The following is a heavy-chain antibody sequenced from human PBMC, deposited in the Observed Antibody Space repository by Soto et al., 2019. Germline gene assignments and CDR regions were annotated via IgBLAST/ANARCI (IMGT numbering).Heavy chain of an antibody. CDR2: IYHPGTT. V-gene: IGHV4-30-4*01. CDR1: GGSISNVGYF. J-gene: IGHJ5*02. D-gene: IGHD2-2*01. CDR3: ARVMAAMQNWLDP. Sequence: QVPLQESGPGLVKPSQTLSLTCTVSGGSISNVGYFWSWIRQPPGKGLEWIGFIYHPGTTYYYSSLRSRVSISIDTSKSQFSLKLNSVTAADTAVYYCARVMAAMQNWLDPWGQGTLVTVSP.